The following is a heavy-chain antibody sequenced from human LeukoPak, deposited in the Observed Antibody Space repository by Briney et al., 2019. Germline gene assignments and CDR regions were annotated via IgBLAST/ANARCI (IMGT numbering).Heavy chain of an antibody. Sequence: SETLSLTCTVSGGSISSYYWSWIRQPPGKGLEWIGEINHSGSTNYNPSLKSRVTISVDTSKNQFSLKLSSVTAADTAVYYCARVRSNLFGYWGQGTLVTVSS. V-gene: IGHV4-34*01. J-gene: IGHJ4*02. CDR1: GGSISSYY. CDR2: INHSGST. CDR3: ARVRSNLFGY.